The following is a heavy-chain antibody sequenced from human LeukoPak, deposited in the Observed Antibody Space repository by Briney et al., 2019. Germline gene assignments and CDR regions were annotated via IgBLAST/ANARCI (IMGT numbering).Heavy chain of an antibody. Sequence: SQTLSLTCAVSGGSISSGGYSWSWFRRPPGKGLEWIGYIYYSGSTNCNPSLKSRVTISVDTSKNQFSLRLSSVTAADTAVYYCARVHSYDSSGYYYYFDYWGQGTLVTVSS. CDR3: ARVHSYDSSGYYYYFDY. CDR2: IYYSGST. CDR1: GGSISSGGYS. V-gene: IGHV4-30-4*07. D-gene: IGHD3-22*01. J-gene: IGHJ4*02.